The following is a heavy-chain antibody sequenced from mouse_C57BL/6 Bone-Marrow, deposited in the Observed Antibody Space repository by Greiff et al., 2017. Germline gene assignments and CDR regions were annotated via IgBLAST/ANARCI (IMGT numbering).Heavy chain of an antibody. D-gene: IGHD2-3*01. J-gene: IGHJ1*03. CDR2: IDSNSGGT. CDR1: GYTFTSYW. Sequence: QVQLQQPGAELVKPGASVKLSCKASGYTFTSYWMHWVKQRPGRGLEWIGRIDSNSGGTKYNEKFKSKATLTVDKPSSTAYMQLSSLTSEDSAVYYCARALYDGYYVPGVWGTGTTVTVSS. V-gene: IGHV1-72*01. CDR3: ARALYDGYYVPGV.